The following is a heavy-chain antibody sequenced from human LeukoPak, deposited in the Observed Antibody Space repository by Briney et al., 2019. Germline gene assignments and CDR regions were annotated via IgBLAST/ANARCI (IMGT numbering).Heavy chain of an antibody. Sequence: SVKVSCKASGGTFSSYAISRVRQAPGQGLEWMGGIIPIFGTANYAQKFQGRVTITADKSTSTAYMELSSLRSEDTAVYYCARDWADRSGWYFWGQGTLVTVYS. J-gene: IGHJ4*02. D-gene: IGHD6-19*01. CDR2: IIPIFGTA. CDR1: GGTFSSYA. V-gene: IGHV1-69*06. CDR3: ARDWADRSGWYF.